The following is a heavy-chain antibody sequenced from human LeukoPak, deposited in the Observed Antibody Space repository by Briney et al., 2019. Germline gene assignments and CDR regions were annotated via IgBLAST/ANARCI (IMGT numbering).Heavy chain of an antibody. D-gene: IGHD2-15*01. CDR2: ISDSGGST. Sequence: GGSLRLSWSASGLPFSSYAMHLVRQAPGKGLEYVSAISDSGGSTYYADSVKGRFTISRDNSKNTLYLQMSSLRAEDTAVYFCVRGYSFGPYGMDVWGQGTTVTVSS. V-gene: IGHV3-64D*09. CDR3: VRGYSFGPYGMDV. J-gene: IGHJ6*02. CDR1: GLPFSSYA.